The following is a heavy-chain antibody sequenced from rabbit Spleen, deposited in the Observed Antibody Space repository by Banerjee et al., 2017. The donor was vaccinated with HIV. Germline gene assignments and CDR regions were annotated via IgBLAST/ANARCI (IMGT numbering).Heavy chain of an antibody. CDR2: IDIGSSGFT. CDR1: GVSFSGNSY. Sequence: QSLEESGGDLVKPGASLTLTCIASGVSFSGNSYMCWVRQAPGKGLEWIVCIDIGSSGFTYFASWAKGRFTISKTSSTTVTLQMTSLTVADTATYFCARDTGSSFSSYGMDLWGPGTLVTAS. D-gene: IGHD8-1*01. J-gene: IGHJ6*01. V-gene: IGHV1S40*01. CDR3: ARDTGSSFSSYGMDL.